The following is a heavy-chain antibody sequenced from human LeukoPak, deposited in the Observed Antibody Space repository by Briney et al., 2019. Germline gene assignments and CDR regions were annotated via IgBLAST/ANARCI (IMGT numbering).Heavy chain of an antibody. Sequence: SVKVSCKASGGTFSSYAISWVRQAPGQGLEWMGGIIPIFGTANYAQKFQGRVTITADESTSTAYMELSSLRSEDTAVYYCAKDAVGYSYGYYFDYWGQGTLVTVSS. CDR1: GGTFSSYA. D-gene: IGHD5-18*01. J-gene: IGHJ4*02. CDR2: IIPIFGTA. V-gene: IGHV1-69*13. CDR3: AKDAVGYSYGYYFDY.